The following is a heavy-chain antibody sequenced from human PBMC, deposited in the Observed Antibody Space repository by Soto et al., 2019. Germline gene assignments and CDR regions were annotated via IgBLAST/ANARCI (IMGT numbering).Heavy chain of an antibody. V-gene: IGHV1-18*01. CDR2: ISAYNGNT. Sequence: QVQLVQSGAEVKKPGASVKVSCKASGYTFTSYGITWVRQAPAQGLEWMGWISAYNGNTKYAQKLQGRVTMTTDTSSSTAYMELRSLRSDDTAVYYCARDSDPIRGYGDGADYWGQGTLVTVSS. D-gene: IGHD4-17*01. CDR3: ARDSDPIRGYGDGADY. CDR1: GYTFTSYG. J-gene: IGHJ4*02.